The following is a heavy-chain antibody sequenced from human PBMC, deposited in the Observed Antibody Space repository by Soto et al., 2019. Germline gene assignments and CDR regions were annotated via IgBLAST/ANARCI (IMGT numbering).Heavy chain of an antibody. V-gene: IGHV4-61*01. CDR2: IYYSGST. Sequence: SETLSLTCTFSVGSVSIGSYYWSWIRQPPGKGLEWIGYIYYSGSTNYNPSLKSRVTISVDTSKNQFSLKLSSVTAADTAVYYCARDPKGWFDPWGQGTMVTVSS. CDR3: ARDPKGWFDP. CDR1: VGSVSIGSYY. J-gene: IGHJ5*02.